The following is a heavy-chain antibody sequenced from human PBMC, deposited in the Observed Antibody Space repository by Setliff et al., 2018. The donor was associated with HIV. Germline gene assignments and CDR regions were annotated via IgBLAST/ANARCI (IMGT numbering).Heavy chain of an antibody. CDR3: ARVLDSWSSHVFDM. CDR1: VESLRSYY. V-gene: IGHV4-34*01. CDR2: INYSGST. D-gene: IGHD6-6*01. J-gene: IGHJ3*02. Sequence: SETLSLTCGVYVESLRSYYWSWIRQSPGKGLEWIGEINYSGSTNYNPSLKSRVTISIDTSKNQYSLKLSYVTAADTAVYYCARVLDSWSSHVFDMWGQGTMVTVSS.